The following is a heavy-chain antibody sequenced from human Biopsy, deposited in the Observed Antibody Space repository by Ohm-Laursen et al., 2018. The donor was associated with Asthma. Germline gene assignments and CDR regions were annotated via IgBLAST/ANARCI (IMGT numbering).Heavy chain of an antibody. D-gene: IGHD3-10*01. Sequence: SSVKVSCKASGDSFSNYAISWVRQAPGQGLEWMGGLIPVLGTPDHAQMFEGRVTITADESTSTAYMELRGLRSDDTAVYYCARDPGGFDPWSQGTLVTVSS. J-gene: IGHJ5*02. CDR3: ARDPGGFDP. CDR2: LIPVLGTP. V-gene: IGHV1-69*01. CDR1: GDSFSNYA.